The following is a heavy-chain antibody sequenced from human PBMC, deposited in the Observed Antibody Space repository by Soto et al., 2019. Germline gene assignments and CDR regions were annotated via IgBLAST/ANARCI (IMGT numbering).Heavy chain of an antibody. J-gene: IGHJ6*02. D-gene: IGHD2-15*01. Sequence: XGSLQISCAASRFAFGTYGMHWVRQAPGKGLEWVAFISYDGSKKYYADSVKGRFTISRDNSKNTLYLQMNSLRAEDTAVYYCAKLTCSGGSCYSPENYYYGMDVWGQGTTVTVSS. CDR2: ISYDGSKK. CDR1: RFAFGTYG. CDR3: AKLTCSGGSCYSPENYYYGMDV. V-gene: IGHV3-30*18.